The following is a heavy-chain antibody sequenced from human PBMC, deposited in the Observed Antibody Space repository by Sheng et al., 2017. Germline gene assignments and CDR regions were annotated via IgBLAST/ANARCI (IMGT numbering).Heavy chain of an antibody. V-gene: IGHV4-39*07. J-gene: IGHJ6*02. Sequence: QLQLQESGPGLVKPSETLSLTCTVSGGSISSSSDYWGWIRQPPGKGLEWIGSINYIGTTHYNPSLKSRVTISVDPSMDHFSLILSSVTAADTAIYYCARDRILTDPYYYYGLASGAKGPRSPS. CDR2: INYIGTT. CDR3: ARDRILTDPYYYYGLAS. D-gene: IGHD3-9*01. CDR1: GGSISSSSDY.